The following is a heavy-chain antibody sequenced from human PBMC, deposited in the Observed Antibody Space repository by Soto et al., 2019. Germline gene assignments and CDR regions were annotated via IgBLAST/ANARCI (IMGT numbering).Heavy chain of an antibody. Sequence: EVQLVESGGGLVQPGGSLRLSCTASGFTFSSYSMNWVRQAPGKGLEWVSYITSSSSTIYYADSVKGRFTISRDNAKNSLSLQMNNLRTDDTAFYYCARSSSGWAYFFDYWGQGTLVTVSS. D-gene: IGHD6-19*01. J-gene: IGHJ4*02. CDR3: ARSSSGWAYFFDY. CDR1: GFTFSSYS. CDR2: ITSSSSTI. V-gene: IGHV3-48*01.